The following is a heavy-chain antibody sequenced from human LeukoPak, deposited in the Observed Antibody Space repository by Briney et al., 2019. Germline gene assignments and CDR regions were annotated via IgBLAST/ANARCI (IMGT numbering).Heavy chain of an antibody. CDR3: AGDTFNQDWFDP. CDR2: ISAYNGNT. V-gene: IGHV1-18*01. D-gene: IGHD2/OR15-2a*01. Sequence: ASVKVSCKASGYTFTSYGISWVRQAPGQGLEWMGWISAYNGNTNYAQKLQGRVTMTTDTSTSTAYMELRSLRSDDTAVYYCAGDTFNQDWFDPWGQGTLVTVSS. J-gene: IGHJ5*02. CDR1: GYTFTSYG.